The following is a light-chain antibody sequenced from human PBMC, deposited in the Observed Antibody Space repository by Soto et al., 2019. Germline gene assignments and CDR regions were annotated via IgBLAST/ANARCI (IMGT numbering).Light chain of an antibody. Sequence: QSALTQPPSASRSPGQSVTISCTGTSSDVGGYNYVSWYQQHPGKAPKLMIYEVFKRPSGVPDRFSGSKSGNTASLTVSGLQAEDEADYYCSSYAGSNNFDVFGTGT. J-gene: IGLJ1*01. V-gene: IGLV2-8*02. CDR3: SSYAGSNNFDV. CDR2: EVF. CDR1: SSDVGGYNY.